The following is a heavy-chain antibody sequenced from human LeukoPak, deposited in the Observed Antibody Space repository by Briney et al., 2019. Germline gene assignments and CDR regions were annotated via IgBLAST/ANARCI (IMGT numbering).Heavy chain of an antibody. CDR3: ARHLRLLESPFPPRAFDI. J-gene: IGHJ3*02. D-gene: IGHD3-3*01. Sequence: SETLSVTCAVYGGSFSVYFYNWIRQTPGQGLEWIGEINHSGDTNYNPSLKSRLTMSVDSSKNQLSLTLSSLTAADTAVYYCARHLRLLESPFPPRAFDIWGQGTTVTVSS. CDR2: INHSGDT. V-gene: IGHV4-34*01. CDR1: GGSFSVYF.